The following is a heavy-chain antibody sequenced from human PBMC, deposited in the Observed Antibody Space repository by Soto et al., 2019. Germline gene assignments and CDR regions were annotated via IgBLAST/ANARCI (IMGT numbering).Heavy chain of an antibody. D-gene: IGHD3-16*01. V-gene: IGHV3-23*01. CDR1: GFTFSSYA. CDR3: AIITGYMHAGQDAFDI. Sequence: GGSLRLSCAASGFTFSSYAMSWVRQAPGKGLEWVSAISGSGGSTYYADSVKGRFTISRDNSKNTLYLQMNSLRAEDTAVYYCAIITGYMHAGQDAFDIWGQGTMVTVSS. CDR2: ISGSGGST. J-gene: IGHJ3*02.